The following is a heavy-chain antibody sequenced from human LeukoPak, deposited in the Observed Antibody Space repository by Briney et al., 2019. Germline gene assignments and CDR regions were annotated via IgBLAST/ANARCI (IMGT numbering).Heavy chain of an antibody. D-gene: IGHD1-26*01. J-gene: IGHJ4*02. CDR3: ASSPKWELHAFDY. CDR1: GFTFSSYW. V-gene: IGHV3-7*01. Sequence: GGSLRLSCAASGFTFSSYWMSWVRQAPGKGLEWVANIKQDGSEKYYVDSVKGRFTISRDNAKNSLYLQMNSLRAEDTAVYYCASSPKWELHAFDYWGQGTLVTVPS. CDR2: IKQDGSEK.